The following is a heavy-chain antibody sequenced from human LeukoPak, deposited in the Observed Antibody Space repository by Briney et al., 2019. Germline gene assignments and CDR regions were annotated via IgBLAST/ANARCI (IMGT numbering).Heavy chain of an antibody. CDR3: ARGDSSSCYD. CDR1: GGSLSGYY. J-gene: IGHJ4*02. D-gene: IGHD6-13*01. Sequence: SETLSLTCAVYGGSLSGYYWSWIRQPPGKGLEWIGEINHSGSTNYNPSLKSRGTISVDPSKNQFSLKLSSVTAAETAVYYCARGDSSSCYDWGQGTLVSVSS. CDR2: INHSGST. V-gene: IGHV4-34*01.